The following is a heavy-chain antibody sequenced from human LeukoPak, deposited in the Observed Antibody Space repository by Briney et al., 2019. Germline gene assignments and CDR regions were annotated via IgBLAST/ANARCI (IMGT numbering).Heavy chain of an antibody. D-gene: IGHD3-10*01. CDR2: ISYDGSDK. CDR3: AKDDHYGSGSFPTDY. Sequence: GGSLRLSCAASGFTFSSYGMHWVRQAPDKGLEWVAVISYDGSDKYYADSVKGRFTISRDNSKNTLYLQMNSLRAEDTAVYYCAKDDHYGSGSFPTDYWGQGTLVTVAS. V-gene: IGHV3-30*18. CDR1: GFTFSSYG. J-gene: IGHJ4*02.